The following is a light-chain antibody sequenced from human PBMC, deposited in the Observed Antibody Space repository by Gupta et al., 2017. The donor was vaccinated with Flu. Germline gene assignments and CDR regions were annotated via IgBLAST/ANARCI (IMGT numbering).Light chain of an antibody. CDR2: KDT. V-gene: IGLV3-1*01. Sequence: SYELTQSPSMSVSPGQTATITCSGDKLGHKYASWNQHKPGQSPVLVIHKDTIRPPGIPERFSGSNSGSTATLTISGTQALDEADYYCQTWDNDNVVFGGGTKLAVL. J-gene: IGLJ2*01. CDR3: QTWDNDNVV. CDR1: KLGHKY.